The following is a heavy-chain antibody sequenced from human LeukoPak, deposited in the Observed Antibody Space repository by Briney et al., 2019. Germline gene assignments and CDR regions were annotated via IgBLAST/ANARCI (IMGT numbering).Heavy chain of an antibody. V-gene: IGHV3-33*01. CDR2: TWYDGSNK. D-gene: IGHD2-2*01. CDR3: AGGYCSSTSCYSFDY. Sequence: GGSLRLSCAASGFTFSSYGMHWVRQAPGKGLEWVAVTWYDGSNKYYADSVKGRFTISRDNSKNTLYLQMNSLRAEDTAVYYCAGGYCSSTSCYSFDYWGQGTLVTVSS. CDR1: GFTFSSYG. J-gene: IGHJ4*02.